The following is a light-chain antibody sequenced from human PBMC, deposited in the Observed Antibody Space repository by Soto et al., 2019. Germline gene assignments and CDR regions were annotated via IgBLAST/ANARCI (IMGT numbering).Light chain of an antibody. V-gene: IGKV1-5*01. CDR2: DAS. CDR1: QSITSW. J-gene: IGKJ4*01. Sequence: EIQMTQSPSGLSASVGDRVTITCRASQSITSWLAWYQQKPGKAPKLLIYDASSLESGVPSRFSGSGSGTEFTLTISSLQPDDFATYYCQQTCSYPSTFGGGTKVDIK. CDR3: QQTCSYPST.